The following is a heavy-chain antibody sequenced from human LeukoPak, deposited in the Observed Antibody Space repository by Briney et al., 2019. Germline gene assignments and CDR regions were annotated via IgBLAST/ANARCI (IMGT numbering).Heavy chain of an antibody. CDR3: ASDAFCAGGSCNVQRVAS. V-gene: IGHV1-2*02. D-gene: IGHD2-8*02. Sequence: GALVKVSCNSSVSSVTVYCSHCMRHSPGQGLEWMGWIDTNTGATKYAQKFQGRVTITRDTSTGTAYMELSSLRSGDTALYYCASDAFCAGGSCNVQRVASWGPGTLVTVSS. J-gene: IGHJ4*02. CDR2: IDTNTGAT. CDR1: VSSVTVYC.